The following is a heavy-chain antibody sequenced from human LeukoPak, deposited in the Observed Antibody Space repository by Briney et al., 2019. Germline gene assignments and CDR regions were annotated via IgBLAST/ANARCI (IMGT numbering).Heavy chain of an antibody. CDR1: GFTFSSYS. CDR3: ARDKGGWFDY. D-gene: IGHD6-19*01. Sequence: PGGSLRLSCAASGFTFSSYSMNWVRQAPGKGLEWVSSISSSSSYIYYADSVKDRFTISRDNAKNSLYLQMNSLRAEDTAVYYCARDKGGWFDYWGQGTLVTVSS. V-gene: IGHV3-21*01. CDR2: ISSSSSYI. J-gene: IGHJ4*02.